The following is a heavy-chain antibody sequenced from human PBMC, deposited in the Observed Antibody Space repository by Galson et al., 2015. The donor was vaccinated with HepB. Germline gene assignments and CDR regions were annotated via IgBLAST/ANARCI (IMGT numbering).Heavy chain of an antibody. CDR3: AKDSVLGGY. D-gene: IGHD3-16*01. J-gene: IGHJ4*02. Sequence: SLRLSCAASGFTFSSYGMHWVRQAPGKGPEWVAVISYDGSNKYYADSVKGRFTISRDNSRNTLYLQMNSLRAEDTAVYYCAKDSVLGGYWGQGTLVTVSS. CDR2: ISYDGSNK. CDR1: GFTFSSYG. V-gene: IGHV3-30*18.